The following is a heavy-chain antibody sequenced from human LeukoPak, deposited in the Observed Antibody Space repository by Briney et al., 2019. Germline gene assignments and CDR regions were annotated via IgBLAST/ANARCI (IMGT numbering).Heavy chain of an antibody. CDR2: IYYSGST. CDR3: ARGYGVTMVVPYGYYFDY. J-gene: IGHJ4*02. V-gene: IGHV4-30-4*01. Sequence: SETLSLTCTVSGGSVSSGSFYWSWIRQPPGKGLEWIGYIYYSGSTYYNPSLKSRVTISVDTSKNQFSLKLSSVTAADTAVYYCARGYGVTMVVPYGYYFDYWGQGTLVTVSS. D-gene: IGHD3-22*01. CDR1: GGSVSSGSFY.